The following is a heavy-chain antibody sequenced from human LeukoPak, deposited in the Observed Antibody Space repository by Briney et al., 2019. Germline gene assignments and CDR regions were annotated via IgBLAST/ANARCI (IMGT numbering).Heavy chain of an antibody. D-gene: IGHD3-22*01. CDR2: ISGSGGTT. V-gene: IGHV3-23*01. Sequence: GGSLRLSCAASGFTFSSYAMSWVRQAPGKGLEWVSAISGSGGTTYYADSVKGRFTFSRDNSKNTLYLQMNSLRAEDTAVYYCAKEKRLLRSYYFDYWGQGTLVTVSS. J-gene: IGHJ4*02. CDR3: AKEKRLLRSYYFDY. CDR1: GFTFSSYA.